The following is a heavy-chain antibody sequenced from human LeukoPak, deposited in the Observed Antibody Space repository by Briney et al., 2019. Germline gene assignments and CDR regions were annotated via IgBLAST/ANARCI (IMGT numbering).Heavy chain of an antibody. CDR3: ATGRRFGDQRGLSAEYFQH. V-gene: IGHV1-24*01. D-gene: IGHD3-10*01. J-gene: IGHJ1*01. Sequence: ASVKVSCKASGYTFTDYYMHLVRQAPGKGPEWMGGFDPEDGETIYAQKFQGRVTMTEDTSTDTAYMELSSLRSEDTAVYYCATGRRFGDQRGLSAEYFQHWGQGTLVTVSS. CDR2: FDPEDGET. CDR1: GYTFTDYY.